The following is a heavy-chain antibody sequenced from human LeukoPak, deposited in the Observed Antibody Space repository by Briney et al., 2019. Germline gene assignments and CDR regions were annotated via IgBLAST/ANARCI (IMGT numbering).Heavy chain of an antibody. D-gene: IGHD1-26*01. J-gene: IGHJ4*02. Sequence: GGSLRLSCAASGFSFADATMHWVRQVPGKGLEWVSGINWNSGTMGYADFVKGRFTVSRDIAKNTLYLQMNSLRAEDTAVYYCARAQVGTPTDCWGQGTLVTVSS. CDR1: GFSFADAT. CDR3: ARAQVGTPTDC. CDR2: INWNSGTM. V-gene: IGHV3-9*01.